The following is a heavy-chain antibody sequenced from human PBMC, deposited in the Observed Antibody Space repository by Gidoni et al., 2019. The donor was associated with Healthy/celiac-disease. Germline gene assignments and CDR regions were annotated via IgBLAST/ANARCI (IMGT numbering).Heavy chain of an antibody. CDR2: IWYDGSNK. Sequence: QVQLVESGGGVVQPGRSLRLSCAASGFTFSSYGMHWVRQAPGKGLEWVAVIWYDGSNKYYADSVKGRFTISRDNSKNTLYLQMNSLRAEDTAVYYCARDYDFWSGYRDAFDIWGQGTMVTVSS. CDR1: GFTFSSYG. D-gene: IGHD3-3*01. V-gene: IGHV3-33*01. J-gene: IGHJ3*02. CDR3: ARDYDFWSGYRDAFDI.